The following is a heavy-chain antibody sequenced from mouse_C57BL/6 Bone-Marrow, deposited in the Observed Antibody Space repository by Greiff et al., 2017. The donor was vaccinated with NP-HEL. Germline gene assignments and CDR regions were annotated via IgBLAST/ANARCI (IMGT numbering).Heavy chain of an antibody. J-gene: IGHJ3*01. CDR1: GYTFTSYG. CDR3: ATSYYSNYRGFAY. V-gene: IGHV1-58*01. CDR2: IYIGNGYT. D-gene: IGHD2-5*01. Sequence: VQLKESGAELVRPGSSVKMSCKTSGYTFTSYGINWVKQRPGQGLEWIGYIYIGNGYTEYNEKFKGKATLTSDTSSSTAYMQLSSLTSEDSAIYFCATSYYSNYRGFAYWGQGTLVTVSA.